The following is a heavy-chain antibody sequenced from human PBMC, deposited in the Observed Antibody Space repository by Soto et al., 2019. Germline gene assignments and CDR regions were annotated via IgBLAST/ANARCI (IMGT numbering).Heavy chain of an antibody. Sequence: QITLKESGPPLVKPTQTLTLTCTFSGFSLSTSGVGVGWIRQPPGKALEWLALIYWDDDKRYSPSLKSRLTITKDTSKNQVVLTMTNMDPVDTATYYCARAVGQQLVLSVFDHWGQGTLVTVSS. J-gene: IGHJ4*02. D-gene: IGHD6-13*01. CDR1: GFSLSTSGVG. CDR3: ARAVGQQLVLSVFDH. V-gene: IGHV2-5*02. CDR2: IYWDDDK.